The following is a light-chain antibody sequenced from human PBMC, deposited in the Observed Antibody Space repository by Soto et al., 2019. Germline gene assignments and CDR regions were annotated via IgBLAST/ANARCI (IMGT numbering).Light chain of an antibody. CDR2: EVS. CDR1: SIGAYDY. CDR3: SSYAGSNNVL. Sequence: QSALTQPASVSGSPGQSITISCTGTSIGAYDYVSWYQQHPGKAPKLMIYEVSKRPSGVPDRFSGSKSGNTASLTVSGLQAEDEADYYCSSYAGSNNVLFGGGTKLTVL. J-gene: IGLJ2*01. V-gene: IGLV2-8*01.